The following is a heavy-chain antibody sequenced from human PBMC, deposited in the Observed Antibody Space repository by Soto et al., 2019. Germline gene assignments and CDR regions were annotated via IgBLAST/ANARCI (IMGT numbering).Heavy chain of an antibody. CDR1: GGTFSSYA. CDR2: IIPIFGTA. Sequence: QVQLVQSGAAVKKPGSSVTVSCKASGGTFSSYAISWVRQAPGQGLEWMGGIIPIFGTANYAQKFQGRVTITADESTSTAYMGLTSRISEDTAVYYCARGDEYSSGGLLGYYWCDPWGQGPLVTVSS. D-gene: IGHD2-15*01. J-gene: IGHJ5*02. CDR3: ARGDEYSSGGLLGYYWCDP. V-gene: IGHV1-69*12.